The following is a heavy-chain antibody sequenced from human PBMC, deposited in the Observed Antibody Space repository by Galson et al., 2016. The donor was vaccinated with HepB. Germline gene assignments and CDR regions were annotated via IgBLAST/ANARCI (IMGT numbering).Heavy chain of an antibody. CDR1: GGSLGSSPYY. J-gene: IGHJ5*02. CDR2: IYSSGGA. V-gene: IGHV4-61*02. D-gene: IGHD3-16*01. CDR3: ASGPRGWFDP. Sequence: CTVSGGSLGSSPYYWSWIRQPAGKGLEWIGRIYSSGGANYNPSLKSRVTISEDTSKNQISLKLTSVSAADTAVYYCASGPRGWFDPWGQGTLVTVVS.